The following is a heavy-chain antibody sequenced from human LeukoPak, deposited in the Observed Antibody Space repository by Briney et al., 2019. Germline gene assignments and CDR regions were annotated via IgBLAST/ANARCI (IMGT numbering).Heavy chain of an antibody. CDR2: IYYSGRT. CDR3: ARDSGSGWNDY. Sequence: SETLSLTCTVSGGSISTSYYWGWIRQPPGKGLEWIGTIYYSGRTYYNPSLKSRVTIFVDTSKNQFSLKVNSVTAADTAVYYCARDSGSGWNDYWGQGTLVTVSS. D-gene: IGHD6-19*01. CDR1: GGSISTSYY. J-gene: IGHJ4*02. V-gene: IGHV4-39*02.